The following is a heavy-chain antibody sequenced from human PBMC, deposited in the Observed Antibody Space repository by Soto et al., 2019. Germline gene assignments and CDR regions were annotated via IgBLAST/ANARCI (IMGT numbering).Heavy chain of an antibody. CDR1: GFTFRSFT. V-gene: IGHV3-21*04. CDR2: ISSNSAYI. J-gene: IGHJ5*02. D-gene: IGHD6-13*01. Sequence: GGSLRLSCAASGFTFRSFTMNWVRQAPGKGLEWVSTISSNSAYIYYTDALRGRFTISIDNAKNSLHLKMNSLSAEDKAVYYCTRDAARDSSARGWFDPWGPGTLVTVPS. CDR3: TRDAARDSSARGWFDP.